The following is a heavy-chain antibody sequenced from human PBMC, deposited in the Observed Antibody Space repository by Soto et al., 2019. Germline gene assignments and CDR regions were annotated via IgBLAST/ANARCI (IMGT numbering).Heavy chain of an antibody. V-gene: IGHV3-23*01. Sequence: LXLSCAASAFIFSTYAMNWVRQTPGKGLEWVSAISSSGDSTYYAESVRGRFTISRDNSINTLYLQMRSLRPEDTAVYYCAHPRGYGVFDAVDIWGQGTMVTVSS. CDR3: AHPRGYGVFDAVDI. CDR1: AFIFSTYA. CDR2: ISSSGDST. D-gene: IGHD4-17*01. J-gene: IGHJ3*02.